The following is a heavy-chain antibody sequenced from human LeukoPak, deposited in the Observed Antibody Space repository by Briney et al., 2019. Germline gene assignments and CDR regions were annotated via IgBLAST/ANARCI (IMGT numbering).Heavy chain of an antibody. CDR2: INHSRST. CDR3: ARGGKGPVSYYYYMDV. CDR1: GGSFSGYY. Sequence: SETLSLTCAVYGGSFSGYYWGWIRQPPGKGLEWIGEINHSRSTYYNPSLKSRVTISVDTSKNQFSLKLSSVTAADTAVYYCARGGKGPVSYYYYMDVWGKGTTVTVSS. D-gene: IGHD1-14*01. V-gene: IGHV4-34*01. J-gene: IGHJ6*03.